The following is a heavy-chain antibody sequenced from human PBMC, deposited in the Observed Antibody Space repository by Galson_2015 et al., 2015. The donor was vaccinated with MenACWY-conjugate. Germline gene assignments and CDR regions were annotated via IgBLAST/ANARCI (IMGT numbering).Heavy chain of an antibody. J-gene: IGHJ4*01. V-gene: IGHV3-7*03. CDR2: MHPDGSQR. CDR1: GFMFTGYW. CDR3: GRGHYFDY. Sequence: PRLSCAASGFMFTGYWMTWGRQAPGKGLEWVANMHPDGSQRYYADSMKGRLTISRDNVKNIVYLQMDSLRVEDTAVYYCGRGHYFDYWGRGTLVTVSS.